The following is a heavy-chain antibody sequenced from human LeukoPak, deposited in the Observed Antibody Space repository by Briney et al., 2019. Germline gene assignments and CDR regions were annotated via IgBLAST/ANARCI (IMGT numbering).Heavy chain of an antibody. Sequence: GGSLRLSCAASGFTFSSYAMSWVRQAPGKGLEWVSVIYSGGNTYYADSVKGRFTISRGNSKNTLYLQMNSLRAEDTAVYYCARGLRSMYYFDYWGQGTLVTVSS. V-gene: IGHV3-53*01. CDR3: ARGLRSMYYFDY. CDR2: IYSGGNT. CDR1: GFTFSSYA. J-gene: IGHJ4*02. D-gene: IGHD4-17*01.